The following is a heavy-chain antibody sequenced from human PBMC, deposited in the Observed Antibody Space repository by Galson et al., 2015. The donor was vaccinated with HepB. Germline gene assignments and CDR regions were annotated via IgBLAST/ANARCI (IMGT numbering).Heavy chain of an antibody. Sequence: SLRLSCAASGFTVSSNYMSWVRQAPGKGLEWVSVIYSGGSTYYADSVKGRFTISRDNSKNTLYLQMNSLRAEDTAVYYCARVAFSGWYRYFDYWGQGTLVTVSS. CDR2: IYSGGST. D-gene: IGHD6-13*01. V-gene: IGHV3-66*02. J-gene: IGHJ4*02. CDR1: GFTVSSNY. CDR3: ARVAFSGWYRYFDY.